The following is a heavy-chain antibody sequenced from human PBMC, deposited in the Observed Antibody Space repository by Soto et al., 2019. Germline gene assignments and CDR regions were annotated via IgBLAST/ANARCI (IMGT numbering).Heavy chain of an antibody. CDR3: TTGRSPII. Sequence: PGGSLRLSCAASGFTLSGAWMNWVRQAPAKGLEWVGRIKSKADGGATDYAASVIGRFTISRDDSKNTVYLQMNSLNTEDTAVYYCTTGRSPIIWGHGTLVTVSS. J-gene: IGHJ4*01. D-gene: IGHD1-20*01. V-gene: IGHV3-15*07. CDR2: IKSKADGGAT. CDR1: GFTLSGAW.